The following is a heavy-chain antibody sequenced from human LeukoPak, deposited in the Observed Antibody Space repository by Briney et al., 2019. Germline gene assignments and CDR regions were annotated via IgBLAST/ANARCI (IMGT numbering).Heavy chain of an antibody. V-gene: IGHV4-39*07. CDR3: ARRYYYNLGSFPFDF. D-gene: IGHD3-10*01. CDR1: GGSISSSSYY. Sequence: KASETLSLTCTVSGGSISSSSYYWGWIRQPPGKGLEWIGSIYYSGSTYYNPSPNSRVTISEDTSKNQFYLNLSSVTAADTAVYYCARRYYYNLGSFPFDFWGQGTLVTVSS. CDR2: IYYSGST. J-gene: IGHJ4*02.